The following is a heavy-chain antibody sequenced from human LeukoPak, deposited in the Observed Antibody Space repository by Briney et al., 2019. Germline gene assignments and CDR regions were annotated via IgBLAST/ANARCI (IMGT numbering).Heavy chain of an antibody. J-gene: IGHJ4*02. CDR2: IYYSGST. Sequence: SQTLSLTCTVSGGSISSGGYYWSWIRQHPGKGLEWIGCIYYSGSTYYNPSLKSRVTISVDTSKNQFSLKLSSVTAADTAVYYCARGKDEEQQLGRLYFDYWGQGTLVTVSS. CDR1: GGSISSGGYY. V-gene: IGHV4-31*03. D-gene: IGHD6-13*01. CDR3: ARGKDEEQQLGRLYFDY.